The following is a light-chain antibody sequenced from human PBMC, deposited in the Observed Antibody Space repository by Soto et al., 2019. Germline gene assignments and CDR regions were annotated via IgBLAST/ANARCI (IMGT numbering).Light chain of an antibody. J-gene: IGKJ2*01. CDR1: QSVSNNY. V-gene: IGKV3-20*01. CDR2: GSS. CDR3: QQYGSSPPYT. Sequence: EVVLTQSPGTLFLSPGERATLSCRASQSVSNNYFAWYQQKPGQAPRLLIFGSSDRATGIPDRFSGSGSGTDFTLTISRLEPEDFAVYYCQQYGSSPPYTFGQGTKLEIK.